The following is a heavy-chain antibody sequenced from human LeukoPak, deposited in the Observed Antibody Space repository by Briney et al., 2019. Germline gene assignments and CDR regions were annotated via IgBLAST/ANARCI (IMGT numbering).Heavy chain of an antibody. J-gene: IGHJ4*02. D-gene: IGHD3-9*01. CDR2: INPYDNST. Sequence: ASVKVSCKASGYTFIYYDMHWVRQAPGQGLEWVGTINPYDNSTNYAQKFQGRVTMTTDTSTSTAYMELRSLRSDDTAVYYCARAPGYFDWLLNGDYWGQGTLVTVSS. V-gene: IGHV1-46*01. CDR1: GYTFIYYD. CDR3: ARAPGYFDWLLNGDY.